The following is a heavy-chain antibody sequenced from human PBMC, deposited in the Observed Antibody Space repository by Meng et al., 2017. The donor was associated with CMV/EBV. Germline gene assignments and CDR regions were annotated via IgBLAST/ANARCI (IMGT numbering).Heavy chain of an antibody. J-gene: IGHJ4*02. V-gene: IGHV3-7*01. CDR3: AREAYYDILTDQGYFDY. Sequence: GGSLRLSCAASGFTFSSYWMSWARQAPGKGLEWVANIKQDGSEKYYVDSVKGRFTISRDNAKNSLYLQMNSLRAEDTAVYYCAREAYYDILTDQGYFDYWGQGTLVTVSS. CDR1: GFTFSSYW. D-gene: IGHD3-9*01. CDR2: IKQDGSEK.